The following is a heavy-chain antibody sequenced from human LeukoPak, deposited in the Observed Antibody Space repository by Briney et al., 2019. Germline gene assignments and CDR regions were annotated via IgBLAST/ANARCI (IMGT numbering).Heavy chain of an antibody. V-gene: IGHV3-21*01. Sequence: PGGSLRLACAASGFTFSSYSMNWVRLAPGKGLEWVSSISSSSSYIYYADSVKGRFTISRDNAKNSLYLQMNSLRAEDTAVYYCARDRGGSYYDAFDIWGQGTMVTVSS. CDR1: GFTFSSYS. J-gene: IGHJ3*02. CDR2: ISSSSSYI. CDR3: ARDRGGSYYDAFDI. D-gene: IGHD1-26*01.